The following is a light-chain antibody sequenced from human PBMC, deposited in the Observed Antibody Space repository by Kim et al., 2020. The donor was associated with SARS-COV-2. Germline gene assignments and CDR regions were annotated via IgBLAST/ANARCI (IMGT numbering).Light chain of an antibody. V-gene: IGLV3-1*01. J-gene: IGLJ1*01. CDR3: QAWDSSTEV. CDR1: KLGDKY. CDR2: QDS. Sequence: VSPGQTASITCSGDKLGDKYACWYQQKPGQSPGLVIYQDSKRPSGIPERFSGSNSGNTATLTIGGTQAMDEADYYCQAWDSSTEVFGTGTKVTVL.